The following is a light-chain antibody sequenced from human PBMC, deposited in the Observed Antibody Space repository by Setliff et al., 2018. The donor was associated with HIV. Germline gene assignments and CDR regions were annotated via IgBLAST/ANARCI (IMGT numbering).Light chain of an antibody. J-gene: IGLJ1*01. CDR3: CSYAGSDTYV. V-gene: IGLV2-11*01. Sequence: QSALTQPRSVSGSPGKSVTISCTGTSSDVGGYNYVSWYQQHPGKAPKLMIYDVSKRPSGVPDRFPGSKSGNTASLTISGLQAEDEADYYCCSYAGSDTYVFGTGTKVTVL. CDR1: SSDVGGYNY. CDR2: DVS.